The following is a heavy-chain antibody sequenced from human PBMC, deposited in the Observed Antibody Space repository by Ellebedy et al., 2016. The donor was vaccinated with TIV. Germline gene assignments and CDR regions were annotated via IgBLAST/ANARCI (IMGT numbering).Heavy chain of an antibody. J-gene: IGHJ4*02. CDR3: AKGGVAAAGTRIDY. Sequence: PGGSLRLSCAASGFTFDDYTMHWVRQAPGKGLEWVSLISWEGGSTYYADSVKGRFTISRDNSKNSLYLQMNSLRTEDTALYYCAKGGVAAAGTRIDYWGQGTLVTVSS. CDR2: ISWEGGST. CDR1: GFTFDDYT. V-gene: IGHV3-43*01. D-gene: IGHD6-13*01.